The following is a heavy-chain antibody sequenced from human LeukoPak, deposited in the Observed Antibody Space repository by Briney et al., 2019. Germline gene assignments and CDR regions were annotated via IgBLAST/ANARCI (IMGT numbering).Heavy chain of an antibody. CDR2: ITYDANT. CDR1: GFTFSRNA. CDR3: ANARSGVPGSEFDY. V-gene: IGHV3-23*01. D-gene: IGHD3-3*01. J-gene: IGHJ4*02. Sequence: GGSLRLSCAASGFTFSRNAMAWVRQAPGKGLEGVAGITYDANTYYADSVRGRFTISRDNSKNTLYLQMRSLRGEDTAVYYCANARSGVPGSEFDYWGPGTLVTVSS.